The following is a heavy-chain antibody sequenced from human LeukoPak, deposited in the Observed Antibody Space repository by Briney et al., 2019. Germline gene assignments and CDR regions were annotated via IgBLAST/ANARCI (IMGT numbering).Heavy chain of an antibody. Sequence: PGGSLRLSCAASGFTFSNYGMHWVRQAPGKGLGWVAVISYDGSNKYYADSVRGRFTFSRDNSKNTLYLQMSSLRAEDTAVYYCAKEKGIYCSSIDCSPGMDVWGQGTTVTVSS. V-gene: IGHV3-30*18. CDR3: AKEKGIYCSSIDCSPGMDV. J-gene: IGHJ6*02. CDR2: ISYDGSNK. CDR1: GFTFSNYG. D-gene: IGHD2-2*01.